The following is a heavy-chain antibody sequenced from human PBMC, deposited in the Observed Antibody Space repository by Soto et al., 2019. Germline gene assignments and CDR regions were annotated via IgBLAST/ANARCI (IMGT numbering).Heavy chain of an antibody. Sequence: SETLSLTCTVSGGSISSYYWSWIRQPPGKGLEWIGYIYYSGTTYYNPSLKSRLTMSVDTSKNQFSLRLNSVTAADTAMYFCARDRLTATSGTARYYYGLDVWGQGTTVTVSS. CDR3: ARDRLTATSGTARYYYGLDV. J-gene: IGHJ6*02. D-gene: IGHD4-17*01. V-gene: IGHV4-59*12. CDR2: IYYSGTT. CDR1: GGSISSYY.